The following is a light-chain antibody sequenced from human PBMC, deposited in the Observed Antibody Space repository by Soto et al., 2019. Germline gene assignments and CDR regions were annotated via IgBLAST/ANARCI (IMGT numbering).Light chain of an antibody. CDR1: QSVDRTF. CDR3: QQYHRSRLT. J-gene: IGKJ4*01. Sequence: EIVLTQSPGTLYLSPGERATLSCRASQSVDRTFLAWYQQKPGQAPRLLIYGASSRAAGIPDRFSGSGYGPDFTLTISRLEPEDVAVYYCQQYHRSRLTFGGGTKVEI. V-gene: IGKV3-20*01. CDR2: GAS.